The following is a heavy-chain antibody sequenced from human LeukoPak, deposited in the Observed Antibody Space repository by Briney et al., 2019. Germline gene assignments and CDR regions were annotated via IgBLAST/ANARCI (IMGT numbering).Heavy chain of an antibody. CDR2: IKSDGSRI. CDR3: ARDQAYCSSTSCYRYFDY. V-gene: IGHV3-74*01. D-gene: IGHD2-2*01. CDR1: GSTFSDYW. J-gene: IGHJ4*02. Sequence: GGSLRLSCAASGSTFSDYWMDWVRQAPGKGLVWVSRIKSDGSRITYADSVRGRFTISRDNAKNTLYLQMNSLRAEDTAVYYCARDQAYCSSTSCYRYFDYWGQGTLVTVSS.